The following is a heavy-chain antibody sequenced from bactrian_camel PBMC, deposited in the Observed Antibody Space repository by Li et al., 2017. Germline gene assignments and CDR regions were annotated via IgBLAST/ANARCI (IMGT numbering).Heavy chain of an antibody. V-gene: IGHV3S40*01. CDR1: RYAWNSG. CDR2: INSGGGST. CDR3: AADPSRELWVGYPPYKY. D-gene: IGHD5*01. J-gene: IGHJ4*01. Sequence: VQLVESGGGLVQPGGSLRLSCTGSRYAWNSGMVWVRQAPGKGLEWVSAINSGGGSTYYADSVKGRFTISKDNAKNTLYLQMNSLKPEDTAVYYCAADPSRELWVGYPPYKYWGQGTQVTVS.